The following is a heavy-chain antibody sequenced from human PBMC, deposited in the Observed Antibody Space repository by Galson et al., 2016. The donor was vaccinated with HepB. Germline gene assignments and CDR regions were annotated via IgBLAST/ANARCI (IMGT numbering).Heavy chain of an antibody. J-gene: IGHJ6*02. V-gene: IGHV3-30-3*01. D-gene: IGHD1-14*01. CDR3: ARTSDHVYYAMDV. Sequence: SLRLSCAASGFTFSSYVMHWFRQAPGKGLEWVAIILYDGSNKYYADSVKGRFTISRDNSKNTLYLQMNSLRAEDTAVYYCARTSDHVYYAMDVWGQGTTVTVSS. CDR1: GFTFSSYV. CDR2: ILYDGSNK.